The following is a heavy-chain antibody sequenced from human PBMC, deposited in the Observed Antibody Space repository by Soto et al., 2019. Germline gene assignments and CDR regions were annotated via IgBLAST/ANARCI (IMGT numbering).Heavy chain of an antibody. CDR3: ARGWGYDSNDYYYAY. Sequence: QMQLVQWGAEVRKPGSSVKVSCKASGGTFSRHAISWVRQAPGQGLEWMGGIIPIFGTANHAQKFQGRVTIIADESTSTVYMELSSLRSEDTAMYYCARGWGYDSNDYYYAYWGQGTLVIVSS. J-gene: IGHJ4*02. CDR1: GGTFSRHA. D-gene: IGHD3-22*01. V-gene: IGHV1-69*01. CDR2: IIPIFGTA.